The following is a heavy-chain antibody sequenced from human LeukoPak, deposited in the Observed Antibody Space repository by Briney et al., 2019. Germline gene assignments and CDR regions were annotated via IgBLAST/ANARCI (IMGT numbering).Heavy chain of an antibody. J-gene: IGHJ4*02. CDR1: GGSISSYY. CDR3: ARSRGWLQSHPLGY. CDR2: IYYSGST. V-gene: IGHV4-59*12. D-gene: IGHD5-24*01. Sequence: SETLSLTCTVSGGSISSYYWSWIRQPPGKGLEWIGYIYYSGSTNYNPSLKSRVTISVDTSKNQFSLKLSSVTAADTAVYYCARSRGWLQSHPLGYWGQGTLVTVSS.